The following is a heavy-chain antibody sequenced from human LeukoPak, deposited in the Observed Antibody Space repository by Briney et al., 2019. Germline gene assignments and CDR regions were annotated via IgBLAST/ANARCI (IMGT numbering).Heavy chain of an antibody. CDR1: GFTLSSNY. CDR3: AKEVYYYDSSGYYYY. V-gene: IGHV3-23*01. J-gene: IGHJ4*02. Sequence: GGSLRLSCAASGFTLSSNYMSWVRQAPGKGLEWVSAISGSGGSTYYADSVKGRFTISRDNSKNTLYLQMNSLRAEDTAVYYCAKEVYYYDSSGYYYYWGQGTLVTVSS. CDR2: ISGSGGST. D-gene: IGHD3-22*01.